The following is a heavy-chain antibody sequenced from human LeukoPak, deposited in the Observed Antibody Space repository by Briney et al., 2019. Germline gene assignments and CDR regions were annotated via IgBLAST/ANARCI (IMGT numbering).Heavy chain of an antibody. CDR2: IYHSGST. V-gene: IGHV4-38-2*02. J-gene: IGHJ6*02. D-gene: IGHD1-26*01. CDR3: ARDGSGSRPHYYYGMDV. CDR1: GYSISSGYY. Sequence: SETLSLTCAVSGYSISSGYYWGWIRQPPGKGLEWIGSIYHSGSTYYNPSLKSRVTISVDTSKNQFSLKLSSVTAADTAVYYCARDGSGSRPHYYYGMDVWGQGTTVTVSS.